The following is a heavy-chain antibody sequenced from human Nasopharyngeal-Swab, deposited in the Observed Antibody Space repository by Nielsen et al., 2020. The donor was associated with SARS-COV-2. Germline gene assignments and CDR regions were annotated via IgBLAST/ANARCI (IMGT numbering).Heavy chain of an antibody. J-gene: IGHJ4*01. D-gene: IGHD5-24*01. V-gene: IGHV3-7*01. CDR3: AREGRDGFDY. Sequence: GESLKISCAASGFIFSNYWMTWVRQAPGKGLEWVANIKQDGSEMYYVDSVKGRITISRDNAKNSLYLQMNSLRVEDTAVYNCAREGRDGFDYWGHGTLVTVSS. CDR2: IKQDGSEM. CDR1: GFIFSNYW.